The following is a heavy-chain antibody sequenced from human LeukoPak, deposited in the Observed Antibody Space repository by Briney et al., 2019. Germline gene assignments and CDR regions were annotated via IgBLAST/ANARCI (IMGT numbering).Heavy chain of an antibody. D-gene: IGHD3-10*01. J-gene: IGHJ4*02. CDR3: ARVMVRGAYYSDY. V-gene: IGHV3-48*02. CDR1: GFSFSNYE. Sequence: GSLRLSCAASGFSFSNYEMNWVRQAPGRGLEWVSYISSSSSTIYYADSVKGRFTISRDNAKNSLYLQMNSLRDEDTAVYYCARVMVRGAYYSDYWGQGTLVTVSS. CDR2: ISSSSSTI.